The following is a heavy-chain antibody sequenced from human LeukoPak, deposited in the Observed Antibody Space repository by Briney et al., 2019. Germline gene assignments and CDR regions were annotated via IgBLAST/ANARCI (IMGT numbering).Heavy chain of an antibody. V-gene: IGHV1-69*04. D-gene: IGHD6-13*01. Sequence: SVKVSCKASGDNFSSYVITWVRQAPGQGLEWMGRIIPTLDVANFAQKFKGRVTITADKFTNTAHLELSSLRSEDTAVYYCARGSRHAAAKKEFDYWGQGTLVTVSS. CDR2: IIPTLDVA. J-gene: IGHJ4*02. CDR1: GDNFSSYV. CDR3: ARGSRHAAAKKEFDY.